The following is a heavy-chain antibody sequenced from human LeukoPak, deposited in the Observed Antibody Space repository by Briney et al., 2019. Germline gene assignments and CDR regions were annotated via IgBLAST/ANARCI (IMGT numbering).Heavy chain of an antibody. V-gene: IGHV3-30*18. Sequence: HPGGSLRLSCAASGFTFSSYGMHWVRQAPGKGLEWVAVISYDGSNIYYADSVKGRFTISRDNSKNTLYLQMNSLRAEDTAVYYCAKKYSYGTGNWFDPWGQGTLVTVS. CDR2: ISYDGSNI. D-gene: IGHD5-18*01. CDR3: AKKYSYGTGNWFDP. CDR1: GFTFSSYG. J-gene: IGHJ5*02.